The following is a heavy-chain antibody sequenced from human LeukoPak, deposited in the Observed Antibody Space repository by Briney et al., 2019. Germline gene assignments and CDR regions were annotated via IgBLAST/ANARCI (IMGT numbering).Heavy chain of an antibody. CDR1: EYTFTGYY. CDR2: INPNSGGT. CDR3: ARRGGSYYYFDY. V-gene: IGHV1-2*06. Sequence: ASVKVSCKASEYTFTGYYMHWVRQAPGQGLEWMGRINPNSGGTNYAEKFQGRVTMTRDTSISTAYMELSRLRSDDTAVYYCARRGGSYYYFDYWGQGTLVTVSS. D-gene: IGHD1-26*01. J-gene: IGHJ4*02.